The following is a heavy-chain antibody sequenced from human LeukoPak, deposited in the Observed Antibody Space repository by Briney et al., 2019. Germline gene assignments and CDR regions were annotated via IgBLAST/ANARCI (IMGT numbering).Heavy chain of an antibody. Sequence: PGGSLRLSCAASGFTFNNYAMSWVGRVPGKGLEWVSAITGSDGDTYYADSVKGRFTISRDISKNTLYLQMNSLRAEDTAVYYCAKRFDYWGQGTLVTVSS. CDR2: ITGSDGDT. J-gene: IGHJ4*02. CDR1: GFTFNNYA. CDR3: AKRFDY. V-gene: IGHV3-23*01.